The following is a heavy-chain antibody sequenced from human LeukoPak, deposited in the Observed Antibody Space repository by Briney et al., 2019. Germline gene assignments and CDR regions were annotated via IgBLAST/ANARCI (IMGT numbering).Heavy chain of an antibody. D-gene: IGHD3-22*01. V-gene: IGHV1-3*01. Sequence: ASVKVSCKASGYTFTDYTMHWLRQAPGQRLDWMGWINGGSGYTKYSPDFQGRVTITRDTSASTAYMELSSLRSQDTAVYYCANPRYDSSGYYYVDWGQGTLVTVSS. J-gene: IGHJ4*02. CDR2: INGGSGYT. CDR3: ANPRYDSSGYYYVD. CDR1: GYTFTDYT.